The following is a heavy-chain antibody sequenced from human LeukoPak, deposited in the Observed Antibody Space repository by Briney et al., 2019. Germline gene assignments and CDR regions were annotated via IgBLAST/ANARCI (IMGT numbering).Heavy chain of an antibody. CDR1: GFTFSSYN. Sequence: GGSLRLSCAASGFTFSSYNLNWVRKAPGKGLEWVSSISSSSSFIYYADSVKGRFTISRDNAKNSLYLQMNSLRGEDTAVYYCASLEPFDYWGQGTLVTVSS. V-gene: IGHV3-21*01. CDR2: ISSSSSFI. J-gene: IGHJ4*02. CDR3: ASLEPFDY.